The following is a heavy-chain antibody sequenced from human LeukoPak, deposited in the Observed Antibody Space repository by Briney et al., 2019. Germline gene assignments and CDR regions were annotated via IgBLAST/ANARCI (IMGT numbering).Heavy chain of an antibody. CDR2: ISGSGGST. Sequence: GGSLRLSCTTSGFIFSSYAMSWVRQAPGKGLEWVSAISGSGGSTYYADSVKGRFTISRDNSKNTLYLQMNSLRAEDTAVYYCAKDRAGLTTVTTVWFDPWGQGTLVTVSS. J-gene: IGHJ5*02. D-gene: IGHD4-17*01. CDR1: GFIFSSYA. CDR3: AKDRAGLTTVTTVWFDP. V-gene: IGHV3-23*01.